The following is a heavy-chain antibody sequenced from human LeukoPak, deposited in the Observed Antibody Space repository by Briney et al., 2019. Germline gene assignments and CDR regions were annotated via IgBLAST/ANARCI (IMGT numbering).Heavy chain of an antibody. CDR2: ISGSGGST. V-gene: IGHV3-23*01. J-gene: IGHJ2*01. CDR1: GFTFSSYA. CDR3: ARAAYSSTWYSRYFDL. D-gene: IGHD6-13*01. Sequence: GGSLRLSCAASGFTFSSYAMSWVRQAPGKGLEWVSAISGSGGSTYYADSVKGRFTISRENAKNSLYLQMNSLRAGDTAVYYCARAAYSSTWYSRYFDLWGRGTLVTVSS.